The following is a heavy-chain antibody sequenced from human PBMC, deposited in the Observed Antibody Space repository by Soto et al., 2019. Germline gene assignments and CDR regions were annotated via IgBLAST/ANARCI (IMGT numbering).Heavy chain of an antibody. J-gene: IGHJ4*02. V-gene: IGHV1-2*04. Sequence: ASVKVSCKASGYTFTGYYMHWVRQAPGQGLEWMGWINPNSGGTNYAQKFQGWVTMTRDTSISTAYMELSRLRSDDTAVYYCARSYSTHYSNYVILDYWGQGTLVTVSS. CDR3: ARSYSTHYSNYVILDY. CDR2: INPNSGGT. CDR1: GYTFTGYY. D-gene: IGHD4-4*01.